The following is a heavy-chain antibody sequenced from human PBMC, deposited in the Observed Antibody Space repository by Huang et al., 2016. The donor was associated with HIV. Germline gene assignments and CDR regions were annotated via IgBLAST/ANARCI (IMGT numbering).Heavy chain of an antibody. J-gene: IGHJ3*02. CDR2: IRYDGSNK. CDR3: AKGSMANAFDI. V-gene: IGHV3-30*02. Sequence: QVQLVESGGGVVQPGGSLRLSCAASGFTFSSYGMHWVRQAPGKGLGCVEFIRYDGSNKYYADSVRGRFTISRDKSKNTLYLQMNSLRAEDTAVYYCAKGSMANAFDIWGQGTMVTVSS. CDR1: GFTFSSYG. D-gene: IGHD3-10*01.